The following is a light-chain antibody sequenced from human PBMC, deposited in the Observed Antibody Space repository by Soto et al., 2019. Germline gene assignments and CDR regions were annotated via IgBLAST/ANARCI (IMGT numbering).Light chain of an antibody. Sequence: DIPMTQSPSTLSSSVGDRVTITCRTSQSINYWLAWYQQKPGKAPKLLGYEAFNLESGVPARFSGSGSGTDFTLTIHSLQPDDFATYYCQQYHSYPWTFGQGTKVAIK. CDR3: QQYHSYPWT. V-gene: IGKV1-5*03. CDR2: EAF. J-gene: IGKJ1*01. CDR1: QSINYW.